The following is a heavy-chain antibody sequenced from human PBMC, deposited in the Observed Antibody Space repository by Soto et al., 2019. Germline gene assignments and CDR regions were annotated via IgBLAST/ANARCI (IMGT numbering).Heavy chain of an antibody. CDR3: AREAPANWDRNWYFDL. V-gene: IGHV3-30-3*01. Sequence: QVQLVESGGGVVQPGRSLRLSCAASGFTFSSYAMHWVRQAPGKGLEWVAVISYDGSNKYYADSVKGRFTISRDNSKNTLYLQMNRLRAEDTAVYYCAREAPANWDRNWYFDLWGRGTLVTVSS. CDR2: ISYDGSNK. D-gene: IGHD7-27*01. CDR1: GFTFSSYA. J-gene: IGHJ2*01.